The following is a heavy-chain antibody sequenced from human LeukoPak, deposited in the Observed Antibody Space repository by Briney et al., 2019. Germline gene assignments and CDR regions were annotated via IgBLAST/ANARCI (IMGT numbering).Heavy chain of an antibody. Sequence: GASVKVSCNASGYTFTGYYIHWVRQAPGQGLEWMGWINPNNGDTKYAQNFQGRVTMTRDTSISTAYMELSRLTSDDTAVYYCARWRGYYSFDYWGQGTLVTVSS. D-gene: IGHD3-3*01. CDR2: INPNNGDT. J-gene: IGHJ4*02. CDR1: GYTFTGYY. V-gene: IGHV1-2*02. CDR3: ARWRGYYSFDY.